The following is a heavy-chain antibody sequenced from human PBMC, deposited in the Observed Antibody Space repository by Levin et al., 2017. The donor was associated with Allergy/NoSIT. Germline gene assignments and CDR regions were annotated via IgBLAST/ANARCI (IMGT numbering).Heavy chain of an antibody. D-gene: IGHD3-10*01. J-gene: IGHJ4*02. CDR2: IWYDGSNK. CDR3: ARDGDQGGLRFGELLEDDY. Sequence: GGSLRLSCAASGFTFSSYGMHWVRQAPGKGLEWVAVIWYDGSNKYYADSVKGRFTISRDNSKNTLYLQMNSLRAEDTAVYYCARDGDQGGLRFGELLEDDYWGQGTLVTVSS. CDR1: GFTFSSYG. V-gene: IGHV3-33*01.